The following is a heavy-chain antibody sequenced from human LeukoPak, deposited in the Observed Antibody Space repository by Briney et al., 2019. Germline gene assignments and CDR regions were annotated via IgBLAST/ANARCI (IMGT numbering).Heavy chain of an antibody. CDR2: INDDGSDT. D-gene: IGHD3-22*01. Sequence: GPLRLSCAASGFTFKLYWMHWVRQVPGKGPVWVARINDDGSDTVYADSVKGRFTISRDDAKNMLFLQMNSLRGEDTAVYHCVRGGPSTWFWGQGTLVTVSS. J-gene: IGHJ1*01. CDR1: GFTFKLYW. CDR3: VRGGPSTWF. V-gene: IGHV3-74*01.